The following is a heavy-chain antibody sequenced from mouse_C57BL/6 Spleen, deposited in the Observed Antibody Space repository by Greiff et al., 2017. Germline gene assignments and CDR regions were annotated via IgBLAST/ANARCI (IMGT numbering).Heavy chain of an antibody. J-gene: IGHJ4*01. CDR1: GYTFTDYY. Sequence: EVQLQQSGPVLVKPGASVKMSCKASGYTFTDYYMNWVKQSHGKSLEWIGVINPYNGGTSYNQKFKGKATLTVDKSSSTAYMELNSLTSEDSAVYYCARWLPYAMDYWGQGTSVTVSS. D-gene: IGHD2-2*01. V-gene: IGHV1-19*01. CDR2: INPYNGGT. CDR3: ARWLPYAMDY.